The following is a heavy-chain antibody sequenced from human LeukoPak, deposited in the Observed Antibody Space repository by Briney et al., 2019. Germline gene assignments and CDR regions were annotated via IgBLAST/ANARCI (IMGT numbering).Heavy chain of an antibody. D-gene: IGHD2-15*01. CDR2: FSPDGI. CDR1: GFTFSTFA. V-gene: IGHV3-23*01. Sequence: GGSLRLSCAASGFTFSTFAMTWVRQAPGKGLEWVSTFSPDGIHYADSVKARFAISRDDSMSTLFLQMNSLRAEDTAIYYCAKDYARGGCSLAHCNPIDSWGQGTLVTVSS. J-gene: IGHJ4*02. CDR3: AKDYARGGCSLAHCNPIDS.